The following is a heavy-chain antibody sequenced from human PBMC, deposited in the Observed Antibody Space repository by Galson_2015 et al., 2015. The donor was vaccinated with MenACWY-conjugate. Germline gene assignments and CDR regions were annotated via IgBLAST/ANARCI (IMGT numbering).Heavy chain of an antibody. V-gene: IGHV1-46*01. CDR3: AKVMLVGGSDGFDI. CDR1: GYIFTLYY. CDR2: ISPSAGIT. J-gene: IGHJ3*02. Sequence: SVKVSCKASGYIFTLYYIHWVRQAPGQGLEWMGTISPSAGITHYAQKFQGRVSMSRDTSTTTVYMELSSLRSEDTAVYYCAKVMLVGGSDGFDIWRLGTMVTVAS. D-gene: IGHD2-15*01.